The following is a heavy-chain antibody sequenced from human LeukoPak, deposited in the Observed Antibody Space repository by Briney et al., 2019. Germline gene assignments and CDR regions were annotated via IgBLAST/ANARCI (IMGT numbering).Heavy chain of an antibody. CDR3: ARTDGYNKNDAFDI. D-gene: IGHD5-24*01. CDR1: GFTFSSYS. Sequence: GGSLRLSCAASGFTFSSYSMNWVRQAPGKGLEWVSFISTSSSYIHNADSVKGRFTISRDNAKNSLYLQMNSLRAEDTAVYYCARTDGYNKNDAFDIWGQGTMVTVSS. V-gene: IGHV3-21*01. CDR2: ISTSSSYI. J-gene: IGHJ3*02.